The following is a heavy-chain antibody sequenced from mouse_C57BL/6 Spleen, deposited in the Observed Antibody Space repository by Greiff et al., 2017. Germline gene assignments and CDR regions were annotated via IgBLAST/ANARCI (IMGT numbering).Heavy chain of an antibody. V-gene: IGHV1-80*01. CDR2: IYPGDGDT. CDR3: ARSSNYEGYYFDY. J-gene: IGHJ2*01. D-gene: IGHD2-5*01. Sequence: QVQLKQSGAELVKPGASVKISCKASGYAFSSYWMNWVKQRPGKGLEWIGQIYPGDGDTNYNGKFKGKATLTADKSSSTAYMQLSSLTSEDSAVYFCARSSNYEGYYFDYWGQGTTLTVSS. CDR1: GYAFSSYW.